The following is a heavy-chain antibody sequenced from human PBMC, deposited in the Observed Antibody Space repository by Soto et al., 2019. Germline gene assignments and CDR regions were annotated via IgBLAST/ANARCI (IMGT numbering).Heavy chain of an antibody. CDR3: ARSYGSGSRPFAY. Sequence: QVQLVQSGAEVKNPGSSVRVSCKASGGTFSSYTLNWVRQAPGHGLEWMGSIIPILSMSTYAQKFQGRVSIIASTSTTTAYMTLSSLRSDATAIYYCARSYGSGSRPFAYWGQGTLVTVSS. J-gene: IGHJ4*02. CDR2: IIPILSMS. D-gene: IGHD3-10*01. V-gene: IGHV1-69*02. CDR1: GGTFSSYT.